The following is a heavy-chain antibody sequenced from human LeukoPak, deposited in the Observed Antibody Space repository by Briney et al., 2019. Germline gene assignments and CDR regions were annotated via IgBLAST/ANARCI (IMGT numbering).Heavy chain of an antibody. J-gene: IGHJ4*02. V-gene: IGHV3-21*01. D-gene: IGHD3-22*01. CDR3: VRLERNHNRSGYYYYYDY. CDR2: ISVRSNYR. CDR1: GYTLSDFS. Sequence: GGSLTLSCAASGYTLSDFSVNWVRQAPGKGLEWVSSISVRSNYRYYADSVRGRFTISRDDARDSLFLQMNSLRAEDTAVYFCVRLERNHNRSGYYYYYDYWGQGTLVTVSS.